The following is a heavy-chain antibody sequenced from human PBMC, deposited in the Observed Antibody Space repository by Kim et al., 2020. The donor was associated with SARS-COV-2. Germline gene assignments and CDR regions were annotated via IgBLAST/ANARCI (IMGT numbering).Heavy chain of an antibody. CDR3: AKDRRGWEPLGGFDY. J-gene: IGHJ4*02. CDR1: GFTFSSYG. V-gene: IGHV3-33*06. D-gene: IGHD1-26*01. CDR2: IWYDGSNK. Sequence: GGSLRLSCAASGFTFSSYGMHWVRQAPGKGLEWVAVIWYDGSNKYYADSVKGRFTISRDNSKNTLYLQMNSLRAEDTAVYYCAKDRRGWEPLGGFDYWGQGTLVTVSS.